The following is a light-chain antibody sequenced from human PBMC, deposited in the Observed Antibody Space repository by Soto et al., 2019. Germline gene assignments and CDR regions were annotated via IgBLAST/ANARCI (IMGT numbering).Light chain of an antibody. V-gene: IGKV1-5*03. Sequence: IQLAPSPSTLFASVGDRVTLPCRARQCICWWLARYQQEPGKTPNFLIYKASSLESGVPSRFSGSGSGTEFTLTISSLQPDDFATYYCQQYQSYPVTFGGGTKVEIK. J-gene: IGKJ4*01. CDR3: QQYQSYPVT. CDR1: QCICWW. CDR2: KAS.